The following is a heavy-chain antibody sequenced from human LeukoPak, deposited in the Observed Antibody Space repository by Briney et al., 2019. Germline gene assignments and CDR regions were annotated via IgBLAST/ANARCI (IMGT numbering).Heavy chain of an antibody. CDR3: AREEYDFVAFDI. J-gene: IGHJ3*02. Sequence: PGRSLRLSCAASGFTFSGYGMHWVRQAPGKGLEWVAATSYDGSNKYYADSVKGRFTISRDSSKNTLYLQMNSLRAEDTAVYYCAREEYDFVAFDIWGQGTMVTVSS. V-gene: IGHV3-30*03. CDR1: GFTFSGYG. D-gene: IGHD3-3*01. CDR2: TSYDGSNK.